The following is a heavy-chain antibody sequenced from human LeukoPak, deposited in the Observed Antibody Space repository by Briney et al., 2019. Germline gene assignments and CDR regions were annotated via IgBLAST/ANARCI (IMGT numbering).Heavy chain of an antibody. CDR3: AKILSIVGATEPFDY. J-gene: IGHJ4*02. V-gene: IGHV3-23*01. CDR2: ISGSGGST. D-gene: IGHD1-26*01. CDR1: GFTFSDHY. Sequence: GGSLRLSCAASGFTFSDHYMDWVRQAPGKGLEWVSAISGSGGSTYYADSVKGRFTISRDNSKNTLYLQMNSLRAEDTAVYYCAKILSIVGATEPFDYWGQGTLVTVSS.